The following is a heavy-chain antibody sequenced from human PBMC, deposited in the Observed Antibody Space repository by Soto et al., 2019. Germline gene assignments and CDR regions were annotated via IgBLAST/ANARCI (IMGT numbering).Heavy chain of an antibody. CDR2: ISYDGSNK. Sequence: GGSLRLSCAASGFTFSSYAMHWVRQAPGKGLEWVAFISYDGSNKYYADSVKGRFTISRDNSKNTLYLQMNSLRAEDTAVYYCAKDSTYYDILTGQLYWGQGTLVTVSS. J-gene: IGHJ4*02. D-gene: IGHD3-9*01. CDR1: GFTFSSYA. V-gene: IGHV3-30*04. CDR3: AKDSTYYDILTGQLY.